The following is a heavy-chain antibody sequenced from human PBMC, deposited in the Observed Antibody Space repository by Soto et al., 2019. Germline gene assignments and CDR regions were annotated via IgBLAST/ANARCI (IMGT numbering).Heavy chain of an antibody. CDR2: IDSGGNT. Sequence: GGSLRLSCAASGFTVSSNSLSWVRQAPGKGLEWVSVIDSGGNTYHADSVYGRFTISRDNSKNVLYLEVSYLRVEDTAVYYCARDSNWFDSWGQGTRVTVSS. CDR3: ARDSNWFDS. CDR1: GFTVSSNS. J-gene: IGHJ5*01. V-gene: IGHV3-66*01.